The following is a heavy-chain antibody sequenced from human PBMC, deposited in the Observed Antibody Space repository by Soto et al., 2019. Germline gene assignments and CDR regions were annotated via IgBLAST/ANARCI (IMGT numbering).Heavy chain of an antibody. J-gene: IGHJ4*02. V-gene: IGHV3-30*18. Sequence: GGSLRLSCAASGFTFSSYGMHWVRQAPGKGLEWVAVISYDGSNKYYADSVKGRFNISRDNSKNTLYLQMNSMRAEDTAVYYYVKDQSGGGWYASVYYLDYWGQGTLVTVSS. D-gene: IGHD6-19*01. CDR2: ISYDGSNK. CDR3: VKDQSGGGWYASVYYLDY. CDR1: GFTFSSYG.